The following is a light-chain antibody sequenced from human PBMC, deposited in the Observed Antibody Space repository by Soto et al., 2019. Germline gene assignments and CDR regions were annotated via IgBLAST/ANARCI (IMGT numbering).Light chain of an antibody. CDR3: CSYVSTSTSLV. J-gene: IGLJ2*01. V-gene: IGLV2-23*01. Sequence: QSVLAQPASVSGSPGQSVTISCTGSSSDVGNSNLVSWFQQAPGKAPKLIIYETTERPSGVSGRFSGSKSGDTASLTISALQAEDEAVYYCCSYVSTSTSLVLGGGTKLTVL. CDR2: ETT. CDR1: SSDVGNSNL.